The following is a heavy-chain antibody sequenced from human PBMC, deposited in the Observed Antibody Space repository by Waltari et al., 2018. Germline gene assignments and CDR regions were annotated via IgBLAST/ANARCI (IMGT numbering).Heavy chain of an antibody. V-gene: IGHV3-74*01. CDR3: ARVVAMEPYYYYYGMDV. CDR1: GFTFSSYW. Sequence: EVQLVESEGGLVQPGGSLRLSCAASGFTFSSYWMHWVRQAPGKGLVWVSRINSDGSSTSYADSVKGRFTISRDNAKNTLYLQMNSLRAEDTAVYYCARVVAMEPYYYYYGMDVWGQGTTVTVSS. J-gene: IGHJ6*02. CDR2: INSDGSST. D-gene: IGHD5-12*01.